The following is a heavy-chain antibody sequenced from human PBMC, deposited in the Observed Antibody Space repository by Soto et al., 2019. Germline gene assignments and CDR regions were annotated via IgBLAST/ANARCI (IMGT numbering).Heavy chain of an antibody. D-gene: IGHD6-13*01. Sequence: QVQLVQSGAEVKKTGASVEVSCKASGYTFISDCSNWVRQAPGLGLERMGWISADNGKTNYAQNFQGGVTMTADTSTSTVYMTLRRMRSDDRAVYYCARSGFSTYWLGILATGVHGVDIDYWGKGTLVTVSS. CDR1: GYTFISDC. J-gene: IGHJ4*02. V-gene: IGHV1-18*01. CDR3: ARSGFSTYWLGILATGVHGVDIDY. CDR2: ISADNGKT.